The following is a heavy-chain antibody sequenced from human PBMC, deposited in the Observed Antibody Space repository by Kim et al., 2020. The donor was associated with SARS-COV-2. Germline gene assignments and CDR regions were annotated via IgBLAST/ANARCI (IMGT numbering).Heavy chain of an antibody. J-gene: IGHJ5*02. D-gene: IGHD4-17*01. V-gene: IGHV3-30*18. CDR3: AKDPYYGARPMPLGFDP. CDR1: GFTFSSYG. CDR2: ISHDGSNK. Sequence: GGSLRLSCAASGFTFSSYGMHWVRQAPGKGLEWVAVISHDGSNKYYADSVKGRFTISRDNSKNTLYLQMNSLRAEDTAVYYCAKDPYYGARPMPLGFDPWGQGTLVTVSS.